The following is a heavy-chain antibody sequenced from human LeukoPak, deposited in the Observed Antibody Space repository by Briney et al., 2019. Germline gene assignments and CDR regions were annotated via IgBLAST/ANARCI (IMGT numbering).Heavy chain of an antibody. CDR1: GGSISSYY. CDR2: IYYSGST. J-gene: IGHJ5*02. Sequence: PSETLSLTCTVSGGSISSYYWSWIRQPPGKGPEWIGYIYYSGSTNYNPSLKSRVTISVDTSKNQFSLKLSSVTAADTAVYYCARAPASSYYYDSSGYYYSWLDPWGQGTLVTVSS. D-gene: IGHD3-22*01. V-gene: IGHV4-59*01. CDR3: ARAPASSYYYDSSGYYYSWLDP.